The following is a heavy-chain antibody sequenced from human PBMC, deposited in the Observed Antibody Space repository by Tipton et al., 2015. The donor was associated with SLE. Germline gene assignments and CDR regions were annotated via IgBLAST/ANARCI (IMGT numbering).Heavy chain of an antibody. J-gene: IGHJ4*02. Sequence: TLSLTCTVSGGSISSSSYYWGWIRQPPGKGLEWIGSIYYRGSTYYTPSLKSRVSISVDTSKNQFSLRLNSVTDADTAVFYCARHGWQQLDRDGFGFWGQGTLFTVSS. CDR2: IYYRGST. CDR3: ARHGWQQLDRDGFGF. CDR1: GGSISSSSYY. D-gene: IGHD6-13*01. V-gene: IGHV4-39*01.